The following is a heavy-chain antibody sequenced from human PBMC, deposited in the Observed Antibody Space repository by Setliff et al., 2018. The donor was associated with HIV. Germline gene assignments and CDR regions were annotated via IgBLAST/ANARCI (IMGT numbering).Heavy chain of an antibody. CDR1: GGSISSSSYY. J-gene: IGHJ3*02. CDR2: VFYSGST. D-gene: IGHD4-17*01. CDR3: ARHYGGNLDAFDI. Sequence: PSETLSLTCTVSGGSISSSSYYWDWIRQPPGKGLEWIGSVFYSGSTYYNPSLKSRVTISVDTSKNQFSLKLSSVTAADTAVFYCARHYGGNLDAFDIWGLGTMVTVSS. V-gene: IGHV4-39*01.